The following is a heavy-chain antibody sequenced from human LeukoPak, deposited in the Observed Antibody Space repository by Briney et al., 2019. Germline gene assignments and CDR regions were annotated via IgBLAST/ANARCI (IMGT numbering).Heavy chain of an antibody. CDR1: GYTFTSYD. D-gene: IGHD6-13*01. J-gene: IGHJ6*03. V-gene: IGHV1-8*01. Sequence: GASVKVSCKASGYTFTSYDINWVRQATGQGLEWMGWMNPNSGNTGYAQKFQGRVTMTRNTSIGTAYMELSSLRSEDTAVYYCARGDSSSWYAYYYYYMDVWGKGTTVTVSS. CDR2: MNPNSGNT. CDR3: ARGDSSSWYAYYYYYMDV.